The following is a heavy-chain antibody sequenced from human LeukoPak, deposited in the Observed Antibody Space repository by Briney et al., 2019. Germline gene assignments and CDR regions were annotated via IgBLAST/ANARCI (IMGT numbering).Heavy chain of an antibody. D-gene: IGHD6-6*01. J-gene: IGHJ6*03. Sequence: GRSLRLSCAASGFTFSSYGMHWVRQAPGKGLEWVAVIWYDGSNKYYADSMKGRFTISRDNSKNTLYLQMNSLRAEDTAVYCCATYSSSPQDYYYMDVWGKGTTVTVSS. CDR1: GFTFSSYG. CDR3: ATYSSSPQDYYYMDV. V-gene: IGHV3-33*01. CDR2: IWYDGSNK.